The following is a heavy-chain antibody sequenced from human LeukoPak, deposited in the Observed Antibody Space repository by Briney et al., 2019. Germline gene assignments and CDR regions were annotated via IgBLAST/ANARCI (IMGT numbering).Heavy chain of an antibody. Sequence: PSETLSLTCTVSGGSISSSSYYWGWILQPPGKGLEWIGYIYYSGSTYYNPSLKSRVTISVDTSKNQFSLKLSSVTAADTAVYYCAREDYYDSSGGGFDYWGQGTLVTVSS. CDR3: AREDYYDSSGGGFDY. CDR2: IYYSGST. V-gene: IGHV4-31*03. D-gene: IGHD3-22*01. J-gene: IGHJ4*02. CDR1: GGSISSSSYY.